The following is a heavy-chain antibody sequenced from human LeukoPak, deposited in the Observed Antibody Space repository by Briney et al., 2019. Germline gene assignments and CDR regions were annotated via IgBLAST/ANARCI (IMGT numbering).Heavy chain of an antibody. D-gene: IGHD1-26*01. Sequence: GGALRLSCAASGFTLITYWMSWVRQAPGKGVEWVANINQDGSATNYVDSAKGRFIVSRDNAKNSVFLKMSSLRAEDTAVYYCAIAAGWEQAYWGQGTLVTVSS. CDR3: AIAAGWEQAY. J-gene: IGHJ4*02. CDR1: GFTLITYW. CDR2: INQDGSAT. V-gene: IGHV3-7*01.